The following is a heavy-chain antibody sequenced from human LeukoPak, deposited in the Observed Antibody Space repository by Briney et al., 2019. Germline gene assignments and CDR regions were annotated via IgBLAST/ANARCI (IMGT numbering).Heavy chain of an antibody. D-gene: IGHD6-13*01. V-gene: IGHV1-69*04. Sequence: GSSVKVSCKASGCSFSSYAISWVRQAPGQGLEWMGRIIPILGIANYAQKFQGRVTITADKSTSTAYMELSSLRSEDTAVYYCARTSTPLMYSSSWYDWFDPWGQGTLVTVSS. CDR3: ARTSTPLMYSSSWYDWFDP. J-gene: IGHJ5*02. CDR1: GCSFSSYA. CDR2: IIPILGIA.